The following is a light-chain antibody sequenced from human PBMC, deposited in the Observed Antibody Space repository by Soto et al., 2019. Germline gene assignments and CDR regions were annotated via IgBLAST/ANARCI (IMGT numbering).Light chain of an antibody. CDR1: QSVTSDY. V-gene: IGKV3-20*01. J-gene: IGKJ1*01. Sequence: EIVLTQSPGTLSLSPGESAALSCRASQSVTSDYLVWYRQKPGQAPRLLIYAISSRAAGIPDRFSGSGSGTDFTLTITRLEPEDSAVYYCQRHSSSPWTFGQGTRVEV. CDR2: AIS. CDR3: QRHSSSPWT.